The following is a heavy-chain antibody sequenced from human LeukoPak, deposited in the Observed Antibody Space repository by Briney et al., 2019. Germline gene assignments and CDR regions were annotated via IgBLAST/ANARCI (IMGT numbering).Heavy chain of an antibody. Sequence: GGSLRLSCAASGFTFSSYEMNWVRQAPGKGLEWVSYISSSGSTIYYADSVKGRFTISRDNSKNTLYLQMNSLRAEDTAIYYCARSGGSYWYWGQGTLVTVSS. CDR1: GFTFSSYE. J-gene: IGHJ4*02. CDR2: ISSSGSTI. V-gene: IGHV3-48*03. CDR3: ARSGGSYWY. D-gene: IGHD3-10*01.